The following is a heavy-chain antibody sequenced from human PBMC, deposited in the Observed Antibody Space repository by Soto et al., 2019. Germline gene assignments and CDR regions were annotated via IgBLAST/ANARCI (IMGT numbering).Heavy chain of an antibody. Sequence: QVQLQESGPGLVKPSQTLSLTCTVSGGSISSGDYYWSWIRQPPGKGLEWIGYIYYSGSTYYNPSLTRRVTISVETSQNQFYLKLSSVTAADTAVYYCARGVVGATIGYDAFDIWGQGTMVTVSS. CDR2: IYYSGST. CDR3: ARGVVGATIGYDAFDI. CDR1: GGSISSGDYY. D-gene: IGHD1-26*01. J-gene: IGHJ3*02. V-gene: IGHV4-30-4*01.